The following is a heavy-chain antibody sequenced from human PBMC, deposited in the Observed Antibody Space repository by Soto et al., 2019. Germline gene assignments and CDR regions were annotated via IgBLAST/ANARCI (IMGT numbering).Heavy chain of an antibody. CDR2: IYYSGST. D-gene: IGHD5-12*01. J-gene: IGHJ4*02. V-gene: IGHV4-39*02. CDR1: GDSISSSTYF. CDR3: ARGGWLQLRYFDY. Sequence: PSETLSLTCTVSGDSISSSTYFWGWVRQPPGKGLEWIGSIYYSGSTYYNPSLKSRVTISVDTSKNHFSLKLSSVTAADTAVYDCARGGWLQLRYFDYWGQGTLVTVSS.